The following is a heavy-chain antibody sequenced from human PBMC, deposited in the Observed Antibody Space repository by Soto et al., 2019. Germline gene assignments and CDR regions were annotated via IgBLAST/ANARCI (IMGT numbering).Heavy chain of an antibody. Sequence: QVQLVQSGAEVKKPGASVMLSCKASGYTFTSYYMHWVRQAPGQGLAWMGIINPDGGSTRYAQKFQGRGTMTRDRSTRRFHMELSSVRSEDTAMYYCAKAPRGGGISTRCSAHIDYWGQGALVTVSS. CDR3: AKAPRGGGISTRCSAHIDY. CDR2: INPDGGST. D-gene: IGHD2-2*01. CDR1: GYTFTSYY. V-gene: IGHV1-46*01. J-gene: IGHJ4*02.